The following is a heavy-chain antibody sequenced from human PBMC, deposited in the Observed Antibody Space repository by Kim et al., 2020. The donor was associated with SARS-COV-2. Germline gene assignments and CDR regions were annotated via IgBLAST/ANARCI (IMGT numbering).Heavy chain of an antibody. J-gene: IGHJ4*02. D-gene: IGHD1-26*01. CDR3: ARVGEWELPQYYFDY. CDR2: IYYSGST. Sequence: SETLSLTCTVSGGSISSYHWSWIRQPPGKGLEWIGYIYYSGSTNYNPSLKSRVTISVDTSKNQFSLKLSSVTAADTAVYYCARVGEWELPQYYFDYWGQGTLVTVSS. V-gene: IGHV4-59*01. CDR1: GGSISSYH.